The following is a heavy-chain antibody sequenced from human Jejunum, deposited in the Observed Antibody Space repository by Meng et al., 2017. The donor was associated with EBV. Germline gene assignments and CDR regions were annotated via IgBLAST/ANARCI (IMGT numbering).Heavy chain of an antibody. Sequence: QVQLVQSGAEVKKPGASVRVSCKASGYLFTGYYIQWVRQAPGQGLEWMGRIDPNTGDKNYAQKFQGRVTMTRATSIGTAFMELSRLTSDDTAVYYCARDHSSSFYGANIWGQGTLVTVSS. D-gene: IGHD2-2*01. CDR3: ARDHSSSFYGANI. V-gene: IGHV1-2*06. CDR1: GYLFTGYY. CDR2: IDPNTGDK. J-gene: IGHJ4*02.